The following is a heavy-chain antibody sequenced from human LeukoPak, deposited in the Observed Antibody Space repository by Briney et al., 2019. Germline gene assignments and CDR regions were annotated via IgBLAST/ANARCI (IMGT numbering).Heavy chain of an antibody. J-gene: IGHJ4*02. CDR2: INHSGST. CDR3: ARGQYYYGSGSLDY. CDR1: GGSFSGYY. Sequence: PSETLSLTCAVYGGSFSGYYWGWIRQPPGKGLEWIGEINHSGSTNYNPSLKSRVTISVDTSKNQFSLKLSSVTAADTAVYYCARGQYYYGSGSLDYWGQGTLVTVSS. D-gene: IGHD3-10*01. V-gene: IGHV4-34*01.